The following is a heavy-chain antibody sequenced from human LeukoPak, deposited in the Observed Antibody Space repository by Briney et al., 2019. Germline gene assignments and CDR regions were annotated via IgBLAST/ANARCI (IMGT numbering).Heavy chain of an antibody. V-gene: IGHV1-69*05. CDR1: GGTFSSYA. J-gene: IGHJ6*03. CDR3: AREVLRFLEWFPDTPRDYMDV. D-gene: IGHD3-3*01. Sequence: SVKVSCKASGGTFSSYAISWVRQAPRQGLEWMGGIIPIFGTANCAQKFQARVTSTTNESPSTDSMELSSLRSEDTAVYYCAREVLRFLEWFPDTPRDYMDVWGKGTTVTVSS. CDR2: IIPIFGTA.